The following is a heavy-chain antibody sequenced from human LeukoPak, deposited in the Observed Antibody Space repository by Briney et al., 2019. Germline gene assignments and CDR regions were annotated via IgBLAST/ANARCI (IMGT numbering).Heavy chain of an antibody. CDR3: ARGANWGSPDY. D-gene: IGHD7-27*01. J-gene: IGHJ4*02. CDR1: GGSISSDY. Sequence: SETLSLSCTVSGGSISSDYWSWIRQSPGKGLEWIGYIYYSGTTSYNPSLKSRVTISLDTSKNQFSLKLSSVTAADTAVYYCARGANWGSPDYWGQGTLVTVSS. CDR2: IYYSGTT. V-gene: IGHV4-59*01.